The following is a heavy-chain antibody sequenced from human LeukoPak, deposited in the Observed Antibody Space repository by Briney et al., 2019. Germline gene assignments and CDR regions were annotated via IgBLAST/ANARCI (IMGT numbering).Heavy chain of an antibody. J-gene: IGHJ5*01. CDR2: IYYSGSA. CDR1: GGSISSYF. D-gene: IGHD1/OR15-1a*01. CDR3: ARELEQLYDS. V-gene: IGHV4-59*01. Sequence: SETLSLTCTVSGGSISSYFWSWIRQPPGKGLEWIGYIYYSGSANHNPSLKSRVTISVDTSKNQFSLKLSSVTAAYTAVYYCARELEQLYDSWGQGTLVSVSS.